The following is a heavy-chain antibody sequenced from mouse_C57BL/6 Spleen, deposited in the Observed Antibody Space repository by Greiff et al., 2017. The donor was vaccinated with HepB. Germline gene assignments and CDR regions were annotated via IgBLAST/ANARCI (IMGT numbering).Heavy chain of an antibody. Sequence: VHLVESGPGLVKPSQSLFLTCSITGFPITSGYYWIWIRQSPGKPLEWMGYITHSGETFYNPSLQSPISITRETSKNQFFLQLNSVTTEDTAMYYCAGASNPYAMDYWGQGTSVTVSS. V-gene: IGHV12-3*01. D-gene: IGHD2-5*01. CDR3: AGASNPYAMDY. CDR2: ITHSGET. J-gene: IGHJ4*01. CDR1: GFPITSGYY.